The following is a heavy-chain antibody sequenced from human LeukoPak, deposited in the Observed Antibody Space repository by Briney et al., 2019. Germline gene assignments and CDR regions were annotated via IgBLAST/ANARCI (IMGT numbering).Heavy chain of an antibody. CDR3: ARAGFVGGYDWGGFDY. J-gene: IGHJ4*02. CDR2: ISSSGSTI. CDR1: GFTFSDYY. V-gene: IGHV3-11*01. D-gene: IGHD5-12*01. Sequence: GGSLRLSCAASGFTFSDYYMSWIRQAPGKGLEGVSYISSSGSTIYYADSVKGRFTISRDNAKNSLYLQMNSLRAEDTAVYYCARAGFVGGYDWGGFDYWGQGTLVTVSS.